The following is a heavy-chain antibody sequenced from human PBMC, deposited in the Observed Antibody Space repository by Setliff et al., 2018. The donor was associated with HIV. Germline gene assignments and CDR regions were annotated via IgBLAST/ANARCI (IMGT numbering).Heavy chain of an antibody. CDR3: ARGAYRFDS. D-gene: IGHD2-2*01. J-gene: IGHJ5*01. CDR2: IHHGGST. CDR1: GGSFTAYY. Sequence: KSSETLSLTCAGYGGSFTAYYWTWIRQPPGKGLEWIGEIHHGGSTNYMPSLKNRVTISVDTSKNQFSLTLRSLTAADTAVYYCARGAYRFDSWGQGNLVTVSS. V-gene: IGHV4-34*01.